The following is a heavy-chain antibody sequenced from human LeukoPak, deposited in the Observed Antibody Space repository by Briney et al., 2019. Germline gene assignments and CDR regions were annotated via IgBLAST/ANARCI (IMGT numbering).Heavy chain of an antibody. V-gene: IGHV4-39*01. CDR1: GGSISSSSYY. CDR3: ASLHSGSWQIDY. J-gene: IGHJ4*02. CDR2: YYSGST. D-gene: IGHD1-26*01. Sequence: SETLSLTCTVSGGSISSSSYYWGWIRQPPGKGLEWIGTYYSGSTYYNPSLKTRVTISVDTSKNQFSLKLSSVTAADTAVYYCASLHSGSWQIDYWGQGTLVTVSS.